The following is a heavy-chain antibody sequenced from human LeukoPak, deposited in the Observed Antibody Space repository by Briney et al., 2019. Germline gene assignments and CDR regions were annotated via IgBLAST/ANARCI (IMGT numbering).Heavy chain of an antibody. Sequence: SETLSLTCTVSGGSISSYYWSWIRQPAGKGLEWIGRIYTSGSTNYNPSLKSRVTISVDTSKNQFSLKLSSVTAADTAVYYCARDRDDILTGYGDAFDIWGQGTMVTVSS. CDR1: GGSISSYY. CDR3: ARDRDDILTGYGDAFDI. D-gene: IGHD3-9*01. CDR2: IYTSGST. V-gene: IGHV4-4*07. J-gene: IGHJ3*02.